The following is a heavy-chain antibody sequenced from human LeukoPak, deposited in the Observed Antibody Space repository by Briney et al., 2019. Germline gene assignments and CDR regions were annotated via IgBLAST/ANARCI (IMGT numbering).Heavy chain of an antibody. Sequence: GRSLRLSCAASGFTFSSYGMHWVRQAPGKGLEWVAVISYDGSNKYYADSVKGRFTISRDNSKNTLYLQMSSLRAEDTAVYFCVNDYCGADCHFWGQGTLVTVSS. J-gene: IGHJ4*02. V-gene: IGHV3-30*18. CDR2: ISYDGSNK. CDR3: VNDYCGADCHF. D-gene: IGHD2-21*02. CDR1: GFTFSSYG.